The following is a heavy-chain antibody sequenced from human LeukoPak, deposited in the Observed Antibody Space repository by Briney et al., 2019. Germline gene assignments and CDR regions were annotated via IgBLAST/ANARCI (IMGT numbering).Heavy chain of an antibody. D-gene: IGHD3-22*01. CDR1: GFTFSSYW. Sequence: GGSLRLSCAASGFTFSSYWMSWVRQAPGKGLEWVANIKQDGSEKYYVDSVKGRFTVSRDNAKNSLYLQMNSLRAEDTAVYYCARDRGGIVVAQPDAFDIWGQGTMVTVSS. CDR3: ARDRGGIVVAQPDAFDI. V-gene: IGHV3-7*01. J-gene: IGHJ3*02. CDR2: IKQDGSEK.